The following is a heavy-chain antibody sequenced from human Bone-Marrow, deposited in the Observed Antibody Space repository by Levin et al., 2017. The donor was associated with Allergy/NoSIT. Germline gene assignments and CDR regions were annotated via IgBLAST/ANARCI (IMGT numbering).Heavy chain of an antibody. V-gene: IGHV3-66*01. CDR2: IYSGGQT. CDR1: GGSISAYY. Sequence: LSLTCTVSGGSISAYYWNWVRQAPGKGLEWVSHIYSGGQTDYADSVKGRFTISRDNSKNTLFLQMNSLRTEDTALYYCARDGGVTVPGDYWGQGTLVTVSS. CDR3: ARDGGVTVPGDY. J-gene: IGHJ4*02. D-gene: IGHD6-19*01.